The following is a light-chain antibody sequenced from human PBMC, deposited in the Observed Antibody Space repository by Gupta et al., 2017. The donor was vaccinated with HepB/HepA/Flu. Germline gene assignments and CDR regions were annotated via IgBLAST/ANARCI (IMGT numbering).Light chain of an antibody. V-gene: IGLV1-44*01. J-gene: IGLJ3*02. CDR3: AAWDDGLNGWV. Sequence: QSVLTQPHSASGTPGQRVSISCSGSRSNTGSNTVNWYQQFSGTAPKLLLYSNDLRPSGVPDRFPGSKSGTSASLAISGLQSEDEADYYCAAWDDGLNGWVFGEGTKLTVL. CDR2: SND. CDR1: RSNTGSNT.